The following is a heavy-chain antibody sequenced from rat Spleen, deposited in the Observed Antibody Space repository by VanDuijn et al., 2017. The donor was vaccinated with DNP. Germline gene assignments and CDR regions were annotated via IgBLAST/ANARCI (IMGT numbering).Heavy chain of an antibody. CDR3: ARSDYYGSYRPFTY. D-gene: IGHD1-2*01. V-gene: IGHV3-1*01. CDR1: GYSITSNY. J-gene: IGHJ3*01. Sequence: EVQLQESGPGLVKPSQSLSLTCSVTGYSITSNYWAWIRKFPGNKMEWMGYISYSGSTSYNPSLKSRISITRDTSKNQFFLQLNSVTTEDTAIYYCARSDYYGSYRPFTYWGQGTLVTVSS. CDR2: ISYSGST.